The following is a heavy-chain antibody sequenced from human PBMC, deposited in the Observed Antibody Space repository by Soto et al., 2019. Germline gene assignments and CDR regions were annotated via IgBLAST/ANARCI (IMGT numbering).Heavy chain of an antibody. CDR1: GYTFTSYD. J-gene: IGHJ4*02. V-gene: IGHV1-8*01. CDR2: MNPNSGNT. Sequence: QVQLVQSGAEVKKPGASVKVSCKASGYTFTSYDINWVRQATGQGLEWMGWMNPNSGNTGYAQKFQGRVTMTRNTSXSXXYMALSSLRSEDTAVYYCARAHYYDSSGYYPNFDYWGQGTLVTVSS. D-gene: IGHD3-22*01. CDR3: ARAHYYDSSGYYPNFDY.